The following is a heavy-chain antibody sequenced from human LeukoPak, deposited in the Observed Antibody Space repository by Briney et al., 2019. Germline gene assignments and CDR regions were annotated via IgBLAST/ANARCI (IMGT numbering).Heavy chain of an antibody. CDR2: IIPIFDTA. V-gene: IGHV1-69*13. J-gene: IGHJ4*02. D-gene: IGHD5-12*01. CDR1: GGTFSSYA. Sequence: GASVKVSCKASGGTFSSYAISWVRQAPGQGLEWMGGIIPIFDTANYAQKFQGRVTITADESTSTAYMELSSLRSEDTAVYYCARGGGYRGYEDYWGQGTLVTGSS. CDR3: ARGGGYRGYEDY.